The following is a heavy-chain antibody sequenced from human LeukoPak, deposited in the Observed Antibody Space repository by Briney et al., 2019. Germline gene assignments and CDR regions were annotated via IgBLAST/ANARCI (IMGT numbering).Heavy chain of an antibody. V-gene: IGHV3-21*01. Sequence: PGGSLRLSCAASGFTFNTYSMNWVRQAPGKGLEWVSSISSSSSSSTYIYYADSVKGRFTISRDNSKNTLYLQMNSLRAEDTAVYYCARENFYDSSGDDAFGICGQGTMVTVSS. D-gene: IGHD3-22*01. CDR3: ARENFYDSSGDDAFGI. CDR2: ISSSSSSSTYI. J-gene: IGHJ3*02. CDR1: GFTFNTYS.